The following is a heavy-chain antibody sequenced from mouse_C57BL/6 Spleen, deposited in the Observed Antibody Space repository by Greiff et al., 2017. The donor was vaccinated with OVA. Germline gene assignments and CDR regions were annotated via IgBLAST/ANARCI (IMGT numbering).Heavy chain of an antibody. CDR3: ARSENGYPTSWFAY. J-gene: IGHJ3*01. Sequence: QVQLQQSGAELARPGASVKLSCKASGYTFTSYGISWVQQRTGQGLEWIGEIYPRSGNTYYNEKFKGKATLTADKSSSTAYMELRSLTSEDSVVYFCARSENGYPTSWFAYWGQGTLVTVSA. D-gene: IGHD2-2*01. V-gene: IGHV1-81*01. CDR1: GYTFTSYG. CDR2: IYPRSGNT.